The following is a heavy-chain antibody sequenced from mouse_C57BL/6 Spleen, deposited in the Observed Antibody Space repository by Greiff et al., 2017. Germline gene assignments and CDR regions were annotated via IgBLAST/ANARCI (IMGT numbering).Heavy chain of an antibody. CDR1: GYTFTSYW. D-gene: IGHD1-1*01. V-gene: IGHV1-52*01. J-gene: IGHJ3*01. Sequence: QVQLQQPGAELVRPGSSVKLSCKASGYTFTSYWMHWVKQRPIQGLEWIGNIDPSDSETHYNQKFKDKATLTVDKSSSTAYMELNSLTSEDSAVYYCARRHGSSSAWFAYWGQGTLVTVSA. CDR2: IDPSDSET. CDR3: ARRHGSSSAWFAY.